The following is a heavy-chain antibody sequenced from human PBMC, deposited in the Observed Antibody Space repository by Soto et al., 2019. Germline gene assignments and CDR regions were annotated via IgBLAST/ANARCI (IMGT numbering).Heavy chain of an antibody. J-gene: IGHJ5*02. CDR1: GFSLSTSGVG. V-gene: IGHV2-5*02. Sequence: QITLKESGPTLVKPTQTLTLTCTFSGFSLSTSGVGVGWIRQPPGKALEWLALIYWDDDKRYSPSLKSRLTITKDPTKNPVVLTMTNMDPVDTATYYCAHSLIGYYYDSSGSNWFDPWGQGTLVTVSS. CDR2: IYWDDDK. CDR3: AHSLIGYYYDSSGSNWFDP. D-gene: IGHD3-22*01.